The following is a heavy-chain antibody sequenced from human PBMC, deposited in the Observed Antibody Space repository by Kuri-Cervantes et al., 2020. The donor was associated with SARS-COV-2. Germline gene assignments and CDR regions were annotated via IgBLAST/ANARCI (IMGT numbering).Heavy chain of an antibody. CDR2: IIPILGIA. CDR1: GGTFSSYA. D-gene: IGHD2-2*02. J-gene: IGHJ5*02. V-gene: IGHV1-69*04. Sequence: SVKVSCKASGGTFSSYAISWVRQAPGQGLEWMGRIIPILGIANYAQKFQGRVTITADKSTSTAYMELSSLRSEDTAVYYCARDEGDIVVVPAAIANPNWFDPWGQGTLVTVSS. CDR3: ARDEGDIVVVPAAIANPNWFDP.